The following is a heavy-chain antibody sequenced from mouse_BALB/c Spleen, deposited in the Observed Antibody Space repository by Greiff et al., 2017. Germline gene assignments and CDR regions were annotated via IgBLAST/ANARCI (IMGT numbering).Heavy chain of an antibody. D-gene: IGHD2-4*01. V-gene: IGHV1-87*01. CDR1: GYTFTSYW. J-gene: IGHJ2*01. CDR3: ARSGTTTTMITTGFDY. Sequence: VKLMESGAELARPGASVTLSCKASGYTFTSYWMQWVKQRPGQGLEWIGAIYPGDGDTRYTPTFKGKATLTADKSSSTAYMQLSSLASEDSAVYYCARSGTTTTMITTGFDYWGQGTTLTVSS. CDR2: IYPGDGDT.